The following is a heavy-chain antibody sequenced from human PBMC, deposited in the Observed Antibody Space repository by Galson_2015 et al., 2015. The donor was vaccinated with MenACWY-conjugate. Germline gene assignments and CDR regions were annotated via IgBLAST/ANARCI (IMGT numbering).Heavy chain of an antibody. CDR2: INAGNGNT. CDR1: GYTFTSYA. V-gene: IGHV1-3*01. D-gene: IGHD3-22*01. CDR3: ASGIYYYDSSGPLSVY. Sequence: SVKVSCKASGYTFTSYAMHWARQAPGPRLEGMGWINAGNGNTKYSQKFQGRVTITRDTSASTAYMELSSLRSEDTAVYYCASGIYYYDSSGPLSVYRVQGTLATASS. J-gene: IGHJ4*02.